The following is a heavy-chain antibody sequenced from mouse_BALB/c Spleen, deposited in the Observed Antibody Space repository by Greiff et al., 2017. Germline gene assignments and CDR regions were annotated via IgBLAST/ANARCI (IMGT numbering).Heavy chain of an antibody. CDR2: INPNNGGT. Sequence: EVQGVESGPELVKPGASVKIPCKASGYTFTDYNMDWVKQSHGKSLEWIGDINPNNGGTIYNQKFKGKATLTVDKSSSTAYMELRSLTSEDTAVYYCARGPYYGNYGLAYWGQGTLVTVSA. V-gene: IGHV1-18*01. D-gene: IGHD2-10*01. CDR1: GYTFTDYN. CDR3: ARGPYYGNYGLAY. J-gene: IGHJ3*01.